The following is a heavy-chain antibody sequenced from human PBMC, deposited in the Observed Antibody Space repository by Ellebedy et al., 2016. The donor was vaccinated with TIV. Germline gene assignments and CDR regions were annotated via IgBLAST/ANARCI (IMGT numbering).Heavy chain of an antibody. D-gene: IGHD6-19*01. J-gene: IGHJ4*02. Sequence: GESLKISXAASGFTFSSYGMHWVRQAPGKGLEWVAVISYDGSNKYYADSVKGRFTISRDNSKNTLYLQMNSLRAEDTAVYYCAKDGIAVASYYFDYWGQGTLVTVSS. V-gene: IGHV3-30*18. CDR2: ISYDGSNK. CDR1: GFTFSSYG. CDR3: AKDGIAVASYYFDY.